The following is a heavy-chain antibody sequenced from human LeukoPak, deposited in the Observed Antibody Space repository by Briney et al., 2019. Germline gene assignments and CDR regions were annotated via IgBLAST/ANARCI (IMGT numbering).Heavy chain of an antibody. CDR2: IYYSGDS. CDR3: ARHPFSTPFDY. V-gene: IGHV4-59*08. D-gene: IGHD2/OR15-2a*01. Sequence: SETLSLACSVSGGSTSGFYWSWIRQPPGKGLEWIGYIYYSGDSNSNPSLKSRVTMSLDTSKNQFSLRLSSVTAADTAVYYCARHPFSTPFDYWGRGTLVTVSS. CDR1: GGSTSGFY. J-gene: IGHJ4*02.